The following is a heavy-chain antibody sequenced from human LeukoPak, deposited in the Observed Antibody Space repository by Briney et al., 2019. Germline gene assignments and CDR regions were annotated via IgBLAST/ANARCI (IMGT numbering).Heavy chain of an antibody. Sequence: GGSLRLSCAASGCTFGSYAMSWVRQTPGKSLEWVSIITNGGVTPYYADSVRGRFTISRDNSKNMLYLQMNSLGAEDTAVYYCVKLSSGSGSKFAFDSWGQGTLVTVSS. CDR2: ITNGGVTP. J-gene: IGHJ4*02. CDR1: GCTFGSYA. D-gene: IGHD6-19*01. V-gene: IGHV3-23*01. CDR3: VKLSSGSGSKFAFDS.